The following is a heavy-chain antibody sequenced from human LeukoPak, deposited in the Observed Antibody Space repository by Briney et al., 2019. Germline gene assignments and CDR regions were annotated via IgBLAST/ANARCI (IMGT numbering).Heavy chain of an antibody. D-gene: IGHD3-10*01. J-gene: IGHJ4*02. Sequence: VASVKVPCKASGGTFSSYAISWVRQAPGQGLEWMGGIIPIFGTANYAQKFQGRVTITADESTSTAYMELSSLRSEDTAVYYCARRNYYGSGGDYWGQGTLVTVSS. CDR2: IIPIFGTA. V-gene: IGHV1-69*13. CDR3: ARRNYYGSGGDY. CDR1: GGTFSSYA.